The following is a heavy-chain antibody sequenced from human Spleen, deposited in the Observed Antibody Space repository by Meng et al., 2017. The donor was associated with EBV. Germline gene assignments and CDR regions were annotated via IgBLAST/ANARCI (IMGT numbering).Heavy chain of an antibody. D-gene: IGHD2-8*01. Sequence: GSGGGLVQPGGYLRLSCSASGFTFSSYWMHWVRQAPGKGLVWVSRINTDGSSTSYADSVKGRFSVSRDNVKNTLDLQMNSLRAEDTAVYYCATNKMVYWGQGTLVTVSS. J-gene: IGHJ4*02. CDR1: GFTFSSYW. V-gene: IGHV3-74*01. CDR2: INTDGSST. CDR3: ATNKMVY.